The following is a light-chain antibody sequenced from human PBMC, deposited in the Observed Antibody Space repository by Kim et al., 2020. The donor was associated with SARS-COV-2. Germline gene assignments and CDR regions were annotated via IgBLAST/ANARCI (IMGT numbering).Light chain of an antibody. CDR1: QDIGGY. V-gene: IGKV1-9*01. Sequence: SFGSRVTITCRASQDIGGYLAWYQQKPGSAPKLLIYAASTLQSGVPSRFSGRGSGTDFTLTISSLQPEDLATYFCQQVNSFPLVTFGQGTRLEIK. CDR2: AAS. J-gene: IGKJ5*01. CDR3: QQVNSFPLVT.